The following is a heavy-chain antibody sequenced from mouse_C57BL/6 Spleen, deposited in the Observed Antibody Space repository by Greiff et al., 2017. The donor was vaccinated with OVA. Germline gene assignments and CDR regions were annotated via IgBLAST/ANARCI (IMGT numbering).Heavy chain of an antibody. Sequence: VQLQQPGAELVMPGASVKLSCKASGYTFTSYWMHWVKQRPGQGLEWIGEIDPSDSYTNYNQKFKGKSTLTVDKSSSTAYMQLSSRTSEDSAVYYCARGSPPYYGSSYGYFDVWGTGTTVTVSS. D-gene: IGHD1-1*01. J-gene: IGHJ1*03. CDR1: GYTFTSYW. CDR3: ARGSPPYYGSSYGYFDV. V-gene: IGHV1-69*01. CDR2: IDPSDSYT.